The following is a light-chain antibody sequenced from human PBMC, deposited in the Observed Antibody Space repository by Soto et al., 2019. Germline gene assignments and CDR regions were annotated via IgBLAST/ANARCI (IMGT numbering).Light chain of an antibody. Sequence: EIVLTQSPGTLSLSPGERATLSCRASQSVSSNYLAWYQQKPGQAPRPLIYGASSRATGIPDRFSGSGAGTDFPLTISRLESEDVAVYYCQQYGSSPWTFGQGTKVEIK. CDR1: QSVSSNY. V-gene: IGKV3-20*01. CDR2: GAS. J-gene: IGKJ1*01. CDR3: QQYGSSPWT.